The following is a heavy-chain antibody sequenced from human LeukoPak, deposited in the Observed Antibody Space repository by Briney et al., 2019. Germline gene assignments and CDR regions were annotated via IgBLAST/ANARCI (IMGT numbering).Heavy chain of an antibody. D-gene: IGHD3-22*01. Sequence: PSETLSLTCTVSGGSVSSGSYYWSWIRQPPGKGLEWIGYIYYSGSTNYNPSLKSRVTISVDTSKNQFSLKLSSVTAADTVVYYCAGGSGYYSSYFDYWGQGTLVTVSS. V-gene: IGHV4-61*01. CDR1: GGSVSSGSYY. J-gene: IGHJ4*02. CDR2: IYYSGST. CDR3: AGGSGYYSSYFDY.